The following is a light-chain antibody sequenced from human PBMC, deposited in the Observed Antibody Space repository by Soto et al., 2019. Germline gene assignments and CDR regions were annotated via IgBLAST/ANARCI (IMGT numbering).Light chain of an antibody. J-gene: IGKJ3*01. CDR2: GAS. V-gene: IGKV3-20*01. Sequence: DIVLTQSPGTLSLSPGERATLFCRASQGVSANHLTWYQQKPGQAPRLLMCGASTRATGIPDWFSGSGSGTDFTRTISRLVPEDVTVYFCQQYSRSPYTFGPGTKVDI. CDR3: QQYSRSPYT. CDR1: QGVSANH.